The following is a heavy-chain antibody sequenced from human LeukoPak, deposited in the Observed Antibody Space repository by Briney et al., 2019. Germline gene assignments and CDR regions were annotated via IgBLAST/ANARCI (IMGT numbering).Heavy chain of an antibody. V-gene: IGHV1-18*01. CDR1: GYKFIDFG. J-gene: IGHJ5*02. Sequence: GASVEVSCKASGYKFIDFGITWVRQAPGQGLEWMGWISGYNGKTNYAQKFQGRVTMTTDTSTNTVYLELRSLRSDDTAVYYCARWETGSWFDPWGQGTLVTISS. CDR3: ARWETGSWFDP. D-gene: IGHD1-14*01. CDR2: ISGYNGKT.